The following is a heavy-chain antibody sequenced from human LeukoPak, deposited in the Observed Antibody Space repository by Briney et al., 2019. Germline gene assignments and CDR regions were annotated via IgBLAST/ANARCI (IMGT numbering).Heavy chain of an antibody. CDR3: ASERGSVDY. J-gene: IGHJ4*02. Sequence: SETLSLTCTVSGGSISSYYWSWIRQPPGKGLEWIGNIYYSGSTNYNPSLKSRVTISVDKSKNQFSLKLSSVTAADTAVYYCASERGSVDYWGQGTLVTVSS. CDR2: IYYSGST. D-gene: IGHD3-10*01. V-gene: IGHV4-59*12. CDR1: GGSISSYY.